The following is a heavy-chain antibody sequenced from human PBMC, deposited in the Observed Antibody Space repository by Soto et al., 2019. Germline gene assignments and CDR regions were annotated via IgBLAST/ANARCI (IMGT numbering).Heavy chain of an antibody. CDR2: ISYDGKVA. CDR3: AKEGPITNWYFDY. CDR1: GFTFSSYG. D-gene: IGHD1-1*01. Sequence: QVQLVESGGGVVQPRRSLRLSCAASGFTFSSYGMHWVRQAPGKGLEWVTVISYDGKVAYYADSVKGRFTISRDNSKNTLYLQMNSLRTEDTAMYYCAKEGPITNWYFDYWGQGTLVTVSS. J-gene: IGHJ4*02. V-gene: IGHV3-30*18.